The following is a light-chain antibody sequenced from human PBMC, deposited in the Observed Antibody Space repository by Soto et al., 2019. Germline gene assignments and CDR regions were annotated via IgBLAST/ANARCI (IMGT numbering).Light chain of an antibody. CDR3: QQYKIWPT. V-gene: IGKV3-15*01. CDR2: GAS. CDR1: QSVGIN. J-gene: IGKJ1*01. Sequence: EIALTRSPGTLSLSPAESATLASRASQSVGINLAWDQQKPGQAPRVRIYGASTRATGIPARLSGSGSGTEFTLTISSMQSEDFAVYFCQQYKIWPTFGQGTKVDIK.